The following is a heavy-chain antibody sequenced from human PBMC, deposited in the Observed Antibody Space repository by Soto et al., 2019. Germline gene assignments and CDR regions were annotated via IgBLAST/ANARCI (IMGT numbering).Heavy chain of an antibody. V-gene: IGHV3-30*18. D-gene: IGHD2-15*01. CDR3: AKDCRLQEYCSGGSCYNGVDY. CDR2: ISYDGNNK. J-gene: IGHJ4*02. CDR1: GFTFSNYG. Sequence: GGSLRLSCAASGFTFSNYGMNWVRQTPGKGLEWVAVISYDGNNKYYADSVKGRFTISRDKSKNRLYLQMNSLRTEDTAVYYWAKDCRLQEYCSGGSCYNGVDYWGQGTRVTVSS.